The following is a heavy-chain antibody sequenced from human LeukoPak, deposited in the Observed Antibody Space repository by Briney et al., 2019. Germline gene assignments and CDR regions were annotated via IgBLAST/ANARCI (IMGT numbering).Heavy chain of an antibody. J-gene: IGHJ4*02. Sequence: PSETLSLTCTVSGGSISSSSYYWGWIRQPPGKGLGWIGSIYYSGSTYYNPSLKSRVTISVDTSKNQFSLKLSSVTAADTAVYYCASTGTTVSYYFDYWGQGTLVTVSS. V-gene: IGHV4-39*01. D-gene: IGHD4-11*01. CDR2: IYYSGST. CDR3: ASTGTTVSYYFDY. CDR1: GGSISSSSYY.